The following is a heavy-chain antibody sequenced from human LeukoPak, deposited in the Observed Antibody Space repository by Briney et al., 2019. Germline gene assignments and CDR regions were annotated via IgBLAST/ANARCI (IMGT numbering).Heavy chain of an antibody. Sequence: GGSLRLSCAASGFTFSSYAMSWVRQTPGKGLEWVGRIKSKTDGGTTDYAAPVKGRFTISRDDSKNTLYLQMNSLKTEDTAVYYCTTRGTTVTTNYFDYWGQGTLVTVSS. CDR3: TTRGTTVTTNYFDY. CDR2: IKSKTDGGTT. CDR1: GFTFSSYA. V-gene: IGHV3-15*01. D-gene: IGHD4-17*01. J-gene: IGHJ4*02.